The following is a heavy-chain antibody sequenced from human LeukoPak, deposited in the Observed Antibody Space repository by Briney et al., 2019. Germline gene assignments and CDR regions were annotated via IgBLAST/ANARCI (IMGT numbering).Heavy chain of an antibody. V-gene: IGHV3-23*01. D-gene: IGHD6-6*01. Sequence: GGSLRLSCAASGFTFSNYAMNWVRQAPGKGLEWVSDITGSGAVTYYGDSMKGRVTTSRDNSKNTVYLHMTSLRAEDTAVYFCARDQHSTSLSYMDVWGDGPTVNVSS. CDR1: GFTFSNYA. CDR2: ITGSGAVT. CDR3: ARDQHSTSLSYMDV. J-gene: IGHJ6*03.